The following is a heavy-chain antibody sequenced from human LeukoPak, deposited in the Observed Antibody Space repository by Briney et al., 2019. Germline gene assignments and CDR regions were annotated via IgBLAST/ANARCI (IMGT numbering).Heavy chain of an antibody. CDR2: IRYNGNNE. CDR3: ARDTAWSTADYYMDV. J-gene: IGHJ6*03. D-gene: IGHD5/OR15-5a*01. Sequence: GGSLRLSCAASGFTFSSYGMQWVRQAPGKGPEWVAFIRYNGNNEYYADSVKGRFTISRDNSKSTLYLQMNSVRAEDTAVYYCARDTAWSTADYYMDVWGKGTSVIVS. V-gene: IGHV3-30*02. CDR1: GFTFSSYG.